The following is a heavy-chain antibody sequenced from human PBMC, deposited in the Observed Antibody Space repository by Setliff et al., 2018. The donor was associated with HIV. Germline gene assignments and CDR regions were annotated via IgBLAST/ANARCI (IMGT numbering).Heavy chain of an antibody. D-gene: IGHD3-3*01. V-gene: IGHV4-4*07. CDR3: ARIFGDQGYYYGMDV. CDR2: VSSRGDT. J-gene: IGHJ6*02. Sequence: SETLSLTCTVSDSGTYYWSWIRQPAGKGLEWIGRVSSRGDTNYNPSLKSRVTMSVDTSKNQFSLKLSSVIAADTAVYYCARIFGDQGYYYGMDVWGQGTTVTAP. CDR1: DSGTYY.